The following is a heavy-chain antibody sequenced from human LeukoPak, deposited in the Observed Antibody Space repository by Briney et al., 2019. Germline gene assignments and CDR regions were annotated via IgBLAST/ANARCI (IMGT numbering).Heavy chain of an antibody. D-gene: IGHD5-18*01. V-gene: IGHV4-59*01. CDR3: ARVRLWLDY. CDR2: IYDSGST. Sequence: SETLSLTCTVSGGSISSYYWSWIRQPPGKGLEWIGYIYDSGSTNYNPSLKSRVTISVDTSKNQFSLKLSSVTAADTAVYYCARVRLWLDYWGQGTLVTVSS. J-gene: IGHJ4*02. CDR1: GGSISSYY.